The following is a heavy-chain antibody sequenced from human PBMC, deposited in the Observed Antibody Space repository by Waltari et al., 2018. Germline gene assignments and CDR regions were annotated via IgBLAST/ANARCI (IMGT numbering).Heavy chain of an antibody. D-gene: IGHD1-26*01. Sequence: EMQLVESGGGLVQSGGSLRLSCAAPGVTFRSYWMHWVRQAPEKGLVWVARINSDGITTNYADSVKGRFTISRDNAKNTVYLQMNSLGAEDTALYYCVKDLSYSGSFWGQGTPVTVSS. J-gene: IGHJ4*02. CDR1: GVTFRSYW. V-gene: IGHV3-74*01. CDR2: INSDGITT. CDR3: VKDLSYSGSF.